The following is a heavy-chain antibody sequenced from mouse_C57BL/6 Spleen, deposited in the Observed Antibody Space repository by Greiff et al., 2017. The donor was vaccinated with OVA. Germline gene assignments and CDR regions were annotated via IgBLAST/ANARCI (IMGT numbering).Heavy chain of an antibody. Sequence: DVQLVESGGGLVKPGGSLKLSCAASGFTFSSYAMSWVRQTPEKRLEWVATISDGGSYTYYPDNVKGRFTISRDNAKNNLYLQMSHLKSEDTAMYYCARADGPRYFDVWGTGTTVTVSS. J-gene: IGHJ1*03. CDR3: ARADGPRYFDV. CDR1: GFTFSSYA. V-gene: IGHV5-4*01. D-gene: IGHD2-3*01. CDR2: ISDGGSYT.